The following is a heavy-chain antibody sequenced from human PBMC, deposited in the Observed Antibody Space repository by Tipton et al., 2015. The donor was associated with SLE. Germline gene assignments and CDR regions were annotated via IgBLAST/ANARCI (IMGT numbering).Heavy chain of an antibody. CDR1: GGSFSGYY. CDR2: INHSGST. D-gene: IGHD6-19*01. J-gene: IGHJ3*02. CDR3: ARGQGTDPRWLDRGGFDI. Sequence: AGLVKPSETLSLTCAVYGGSFSGYYWSWIRQPPGAGLECIGEINHSGSTNYNPSLKSRVTISVDTSKNQFSLKLTSVTAADTAVYFCARGQGTDPRWLDRGGFDIWGQGTMVTVSS. V-gene: IGHV4-34*01.